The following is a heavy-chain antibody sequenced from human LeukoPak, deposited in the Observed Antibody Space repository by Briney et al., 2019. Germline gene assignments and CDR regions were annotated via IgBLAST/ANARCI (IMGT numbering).Heavy chain of an antibody. J-gene: IGHJ6*03. Sequence: GASVKVSCKASGYTFTSYDINWVRQATGQGLEWMGWMNPNSGNTGYAQKFQGSVTMTRNTSISTAYMELSSLRSEDTAVYYCARGIRQLVYYYYYMDVWGKGTTVTVSS. CDR2: MNPNSGNT. V-gene: IGHV1-8*01. D-gene: IGHD6-6*01. CDR1: GYTFTSYD. CDR3: ARGIRQLVYYYYYMDV.